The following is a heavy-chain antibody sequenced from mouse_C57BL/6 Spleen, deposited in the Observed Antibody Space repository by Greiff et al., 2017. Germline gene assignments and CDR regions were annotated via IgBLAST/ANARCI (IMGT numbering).Heavy chain of an antibody. CDR1: GYTFTSYW. CDR3: ARSSPYYDMDY. Sequence: QVHLKQPGAELVRPGSSVKLSCKASGYTFTSYWMHWVKQRPIQGLEWIGNIDPSDSETHYNQKFKDKATLTVDKSSSTAYMQLSSLTSEDSAVYSCARSSPYYDMDYWGQGTSVTVSS. CDR2: IDPSDSET. D-gene: IGHD1-1*01. V-gene: IGHV1-52*01. J-gene: IGHJ4*01.